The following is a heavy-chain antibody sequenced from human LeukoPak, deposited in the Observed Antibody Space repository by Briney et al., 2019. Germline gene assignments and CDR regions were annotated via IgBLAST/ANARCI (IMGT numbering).Heavy chain of an antibody. CDR1: GYTFTSYD. CDR2: MNPNSGNT. V-gene: IGHV1-8*03. CDR3: ARGPQKTPYYYYSYMDV. Sequence: ASVKVSCKASGYTFTSYDINWVRQATGQGLEWMGWMNPNSGNTGYAQKFQGRVTITRNTSISTAYMELSSLRSEDTAVYYCARGPQKTPYYYYSYMDVWGKGTTVTVSS. J-gene: IGHJ6*03.